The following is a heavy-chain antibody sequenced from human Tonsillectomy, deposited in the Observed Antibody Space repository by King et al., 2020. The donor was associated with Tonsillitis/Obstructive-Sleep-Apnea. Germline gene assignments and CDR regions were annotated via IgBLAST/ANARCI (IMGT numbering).Heavy chain of an antibody. V-gene: IGHV3-21*01. CDR1: GFTFSTYS. CDR2: MSSNGNYV. D-gene: IGHD5-12*01. J-gene: IGHJ4*02. Sequence: VQLVESGGGLVKPGGSLRLSCAASGFTFSTYSMNWVRQAPGKGLEWVSSMSSNGNYVYYADSVKGRFTISRDNANNSSFLQLDSLRAEDTAVYYCARDPWPRLRDVDGPFFDQWGQGILVTVAS. CDR3: ARDPWPRLRDVDGPFFDQ.